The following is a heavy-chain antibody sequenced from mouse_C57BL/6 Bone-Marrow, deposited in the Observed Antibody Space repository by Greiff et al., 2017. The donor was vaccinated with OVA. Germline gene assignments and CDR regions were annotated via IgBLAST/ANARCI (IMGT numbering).Heavy chain of an antibody. V-gene: IGHV1-18*01. CDR1: GYTFTDYN. CDR3: ARGGYYDYDGGAWFAY. J-gene: IGHJ3*01. D-gene: IGHD2-4*01. CDR2: INYNNGGT. Sequence: VQLQQSGPELAKPGASVKIPCKASGYTFTDYNMDWVKQSHGKSLEWIGDINYNNGGTIYNQKFKGKATLTVDTSSSTAYMELRSLTSEDTAVYYCARGGYYDYDGGAWFAYWGQGTLVTVSA.